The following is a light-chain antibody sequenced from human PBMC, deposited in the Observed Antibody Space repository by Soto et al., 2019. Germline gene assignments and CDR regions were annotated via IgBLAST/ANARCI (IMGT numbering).Light chain of an antibody. CDR2: GNN. V-gene: IGLV1-40*01. CDR1: NSNIGGGYD. CDR3: HSYDSRLSGSV. Sequence: QSVLTQPPSVSGAPGQMVTISCTGNNSNIGGGYDVHWYQQLPGTAPKLLIYGNNNRPSGVPDRFSGSKSYASASLAITGLQSEDEADYYCHSYDSRLSGSVFGGGTKLTVL. J-gene: IGLJ2*01.